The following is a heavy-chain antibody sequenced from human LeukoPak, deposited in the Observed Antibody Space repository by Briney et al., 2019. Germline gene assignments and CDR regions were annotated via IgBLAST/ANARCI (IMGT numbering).Heavy chain of an antibody. CDR1: GYTFTSYG. D-gene: IGHD6-19*01. CDR3: ARVYSSGWPAGSWFDP. Sequence: ASVTVSCKASGYTFTSYGISWVRQAPGQGLEGMGWISAYNGNTNSAQKLQGRVTMTTDTSTSTAYMELRSLRSDDTAVYYCARVYSSGWPAGSWFDPWGQGTLVTVSS. J-gene: IGHJ5*02. CDR2: ISAYNGNT. V-gene: IGHV1-18*01.